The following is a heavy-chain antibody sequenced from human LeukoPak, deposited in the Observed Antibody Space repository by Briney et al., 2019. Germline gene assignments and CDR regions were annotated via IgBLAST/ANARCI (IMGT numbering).Heavy chain of an antibody. Sequence: PGGSLRLSCAASGFTFSSYSMNWVRQAPGKGLEWVSSISSTGNLIFYADSVKGRFTISRDNGKNSLYLQMNSLRVEDTAVYYCAREMAAIQDLDYWGQGTLVTVSS. V-gene: IGHV3-21*01. D-gene: IGHD5-24*01. CDR2: ISSTGNLI. CDR1: GFTFSSYS. J-gene: IGHJ4*02. CDR3: AREMAAIQDLDY.